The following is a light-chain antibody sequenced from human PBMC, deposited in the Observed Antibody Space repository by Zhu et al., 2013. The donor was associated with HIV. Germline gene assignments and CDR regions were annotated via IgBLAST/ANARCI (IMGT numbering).Light chain of an antibody. CDR3: QQRGNWPPFT. CDR2: DAS. CDR1: QSVSTY. J-gene: IGKJ3*01. Sequence: EIVLTQSPGTLSLSPGERATLSCRASQSVSTYLAWYQQKPGQAPRLLIYDASNRATGIPARFSGSGSGTDFTLTISSLEPEDFAIYYCQQRGNWPPFTFGPGTRSGSQT. V-gene: IGKV3-11*01.